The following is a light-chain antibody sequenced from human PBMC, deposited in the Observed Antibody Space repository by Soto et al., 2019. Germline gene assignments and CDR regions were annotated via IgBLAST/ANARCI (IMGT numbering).Light chain of an antibody. CDR3: QQYNSYPCT. Sequence: DIQMTQSHSTLSASVGDRVTITCRASQSISSWLAWYQQKPGKAPKLLIYDASSLESGVPSRFSGSGSGTEFTLTISSLQPDDFATYYCQQYNSYPCTFGQGTKLEIK. CDR1: QSISSW. V-gene: IGKV1-5*01. CDR2: DAS. J-gene: IGKJ2*02.